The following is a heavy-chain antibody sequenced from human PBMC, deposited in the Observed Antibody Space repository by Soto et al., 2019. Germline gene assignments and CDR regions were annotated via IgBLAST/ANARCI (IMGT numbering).Heavy chain of an antibody. CDR3: ARWASAFYYGMDV. V-gene: IGHV3-74*01. J-gene: IGHJ6*02. Sequence: EVQLVESGGGLVQPGGSLRLSCAASGFTFSSYWMHWVRQAPGKGLVWVSRVNSDGSSTTYADSVKGRFTISRDNARNPLYFQMNRLRAEGPAVYYCARWASAFYYGMDVWGQGATGTVSS. CDR2: VNSDGSST. CDR1: GFTFSSYW.